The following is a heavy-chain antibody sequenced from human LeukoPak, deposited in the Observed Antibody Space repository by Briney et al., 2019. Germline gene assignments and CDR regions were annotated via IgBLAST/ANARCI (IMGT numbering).Heavy chain of an antibody. CDR2: ISGSSGII. CDR1: GFTFNTYT. CDR3: AKGPRVGRGYNWFDP. V-gene: IGHV3-48*01. D-gene: IGHD1-26*01. Sequence: GGSLRLSCAASGFTFNTYTMNWVRQAPGKGLEWVSYISGSSGIIDYADSVRGRFTISRDNAKNSLYLQMNSLRAEDTAVYYCAKGPRVGRGYNWFDPWGQGTLVTVSS. J-gene: IGHJ5*02.